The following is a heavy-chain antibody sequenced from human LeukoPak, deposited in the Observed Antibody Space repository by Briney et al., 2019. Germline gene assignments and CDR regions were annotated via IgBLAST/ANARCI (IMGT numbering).Heavy chain of an antibody. CDR3: MDV. CDR1: GFTFNDYS. J-gene: IGHJ6*02. Sequence: GGSLRLSCAASGFTFNDYSMHWVRQAPGKGLEWVSGISWNSGSIGYADSVKGRFSISRDNAKNSLYLQMDGLNPEDTAVYYGMDVWGQGTTVTVSS. CDR2: ISWNSGSI. V-gene: IGHV3-9*01.